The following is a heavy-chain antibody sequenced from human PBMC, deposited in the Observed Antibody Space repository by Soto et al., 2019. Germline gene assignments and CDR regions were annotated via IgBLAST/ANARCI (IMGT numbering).Heavy chain of an antibody. Sequence: GGSLRLSCAASGFTFSSYAMSWVRQAPGKGLEWVSAISGSGGSTYYADSVKGRFTISRDNSKNTLYLQMNSLRAEDTAVYYCPTHTAKVVTPDYFLLDYWGQGTLVTVSS. D-gene: IGHD2-21*02. V-gene: IGHV3-23*01. CDR1: GFTFSSYA. CDR2: ISGSGGST. J-gene: IGHJ4*02. CDR3: PTHTAKVVTPDYFLLDY.